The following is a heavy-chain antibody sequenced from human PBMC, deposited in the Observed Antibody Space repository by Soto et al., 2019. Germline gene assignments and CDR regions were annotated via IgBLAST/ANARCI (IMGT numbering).Heavy chain of an antibody. V-gene: IGHV3-30*18. D-gene: IGHD3-10*01. CDR2: ISYDGSNK. CDR1: GFTFSSYG. J-gene: IGHJ6*02. Sequence: GVSLILSCAASGFTFSSYGMHWVRPAPGKGLEWVAVISYDGSNKYYADSVKGRFTISRDNSKNTLYLQMNSLRAEDTAVYYCAKSANRGRDYYYYGMDVWGQGTTVTVSS. CDR3: AKSANRGRDYYYYGMDV.